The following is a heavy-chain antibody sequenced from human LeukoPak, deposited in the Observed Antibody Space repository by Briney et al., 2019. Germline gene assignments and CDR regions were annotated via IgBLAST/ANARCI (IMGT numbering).Heavy chain of an antibody. Sequence: PSETLSRTCAVSGSSISSSNLWSWVRQAPGKGLEWVSVISGSGGNTYYADSVKGRFTISRDNSKNTLYLQMNSLRAEDTAIYHCAKSLTPQIPLYINWGQGTLVTVSS. J-gene: IGHJ4*02. CDR3: AKSLTPQIPLYIN. D-gene: IGHD1-14*01. V-gene: IGHV3-23*01. CDR2: ISGSGGNT. CDR1: GSSISSSN.